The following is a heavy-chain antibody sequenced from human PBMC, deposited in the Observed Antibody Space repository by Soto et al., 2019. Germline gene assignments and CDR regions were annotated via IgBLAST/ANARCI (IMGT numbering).Heavy chain of an antibody. V-gene: IGHV4-59*01. D-gene: IGHD2-2*01. CDR1: GGSISSYY. CDR3: ARAITDQPIDY. CDR2: IYYSGST. Sequence: SETLSLTCTVSGGSISSYYWSWIRQPPGKGLEWIGYIYYSGSTNYNPSLKSRVTISVDTSKNQFSLKLSSLTAADTAVYYCARAITDQPIDYWGQGTLVTVSS. J-gene: IGHJ4*02.